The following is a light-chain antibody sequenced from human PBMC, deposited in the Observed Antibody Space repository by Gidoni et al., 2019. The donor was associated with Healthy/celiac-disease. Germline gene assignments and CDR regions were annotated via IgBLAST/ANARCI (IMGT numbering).Light chain of an antibody. CDR1: QSVRSSY. V-gene: IGKV3-20*01. Sequence: EIVLTQSPGTLSLSPGERATLSCRASQSVRSSYLAWYQQKPGQAPRLLIYGASSRATGIPDRVSGSGSGTDFTLTISRLEPEDFAVYYCQQYGSSPWTFGQXTKVEIK. J-gene: IGKJ1*01. CDR2: GAS. CDR3: QQYGSSPWT.